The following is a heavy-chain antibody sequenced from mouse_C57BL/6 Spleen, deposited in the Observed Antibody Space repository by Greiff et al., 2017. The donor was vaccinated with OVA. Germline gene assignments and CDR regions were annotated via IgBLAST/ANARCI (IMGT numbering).Heavy chain of an antibody. CDR1: GYTFTSYG. V-gene: IGHV1-81*01. D-gene: IGHD2-5*01. Sequence: QVQLQQSGAELARPGASVKLSCKASGYTFTSYGISWVKQRTGQGLEWIGEIYPRSGNTYYNEKFKGKATLTADKSSSTAYMELRSLTSEDAAVYFCAREGPYSNRFAYWGQGTLVTVSA. CDR3: AREGPYSNRFAY. J-gene: IGHJ3*01. CDR2: IYPRSGNT.